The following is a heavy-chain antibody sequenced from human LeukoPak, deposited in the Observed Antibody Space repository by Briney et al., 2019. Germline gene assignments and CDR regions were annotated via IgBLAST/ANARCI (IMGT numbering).Heavy chain of an antibody. J-gene: IGHJ6*02. V-gene: IGHV1-3*01. CDR1: GYTFTSYA. Sequence: GASVKVSCKASGYTFTSYAMHWVRQAPGQRLEWMGWINAGNGNTKYSQKFQGRVTITRDTSASTAYMELSSLRSEDTAVYYCAKDSDHPSFLPSDGMDVWGQGTTVTVSS. CDR3: AKDSDHPSFLPSDGMDV. CDR2: INAGNGNT. D-gene: IGHD3-3*01.